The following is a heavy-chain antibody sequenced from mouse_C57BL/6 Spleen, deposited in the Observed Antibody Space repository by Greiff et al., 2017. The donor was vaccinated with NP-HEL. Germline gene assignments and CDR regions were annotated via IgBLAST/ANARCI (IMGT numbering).Heavy chain of an antibody. V-gene: IGHV5-17*01. CDR2: ISSGSSTI. Sequence: EVKLVESGGGLVKPGGSLKLSCAASGFTFSDYGMHWVRQAPEKGLEWVAYISSGSSTIYYADTVKGRFTISRDNAKNTLFLQMTSLRSEDTAMYYCARGKLGLDYWGQGTTLTVSS. J-gene: IGHJ2*01. CDR3: ARGKLGLDY. D-gene: IGHD4-1*01. CDR1: GFTFSDYG.